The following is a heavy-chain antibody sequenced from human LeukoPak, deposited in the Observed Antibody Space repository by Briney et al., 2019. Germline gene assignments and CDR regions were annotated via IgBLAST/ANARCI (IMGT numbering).Heavy chain of an antibody. Sequence: ASVKVSCKASGYTFTGYYMHWVRQAPGQGLEWMGWINPNSGGTNYAQKFQGRVTMTRDTSISTAYMELSRLRSDDTAVYYCARPLGIVGATTYDNWFDPWGQGTLVTVSS. CDR3: ARPLGIVGATTYDNWFDP. CDR2: INPNSGGT. D-gene: IGHD1-26*01. CDR1: GYTFTGYY. J-gene: IGHJ5*02. V-gene: IGHV1-2*02.